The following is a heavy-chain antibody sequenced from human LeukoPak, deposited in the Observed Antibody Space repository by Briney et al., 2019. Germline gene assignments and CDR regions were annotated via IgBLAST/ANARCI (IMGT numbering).Heavy chain of an antibody. CDR2: IYHSGST. V-gene: IGHV4-38-2*02. D-gene: IGHD3-22*01. J-gene: IGHJ3*02. CDR3: ARDGAWGWDYDSSGPVTSFDI. CDR1: GYSISSGYY. Sequence: SETLSLTCTVSGYSISSGYYWGWVRQPPGKGLEWIGSIYHSGSTYYNPSLKSRVTISVDTSKNQFSLKLSSVTAADTAVYYCARDGAWGWDYDSSGPVTSFDIWGQGTMVTVSS.